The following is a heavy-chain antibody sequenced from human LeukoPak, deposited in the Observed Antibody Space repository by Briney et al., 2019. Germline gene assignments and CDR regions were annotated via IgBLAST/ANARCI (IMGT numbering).Heavy chain of an antibody. CDR1: GFTFSGYG. V-gene: IGHV3-30*18. D-gene: IGHD3-10*01. Sequence: GRSLRLSCAASGFTFSGYGIHWVRQAPGKGLEWVAVISYHGSDQFYADSVEGRFTVSRDNSKNTLYLQMNSLRPEDTAVYFCAKDRGAAAWVLYFDYWGQGTLVTVSS. CDR3: AKDRGAAAWVLYFDY. J-gene: IGHJ4*02. CDR2: ISYHGSDQ.